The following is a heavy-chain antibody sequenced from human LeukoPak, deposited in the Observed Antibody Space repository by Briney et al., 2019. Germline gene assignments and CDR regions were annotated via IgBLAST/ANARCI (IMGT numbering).Heavy chain of an antibody. CDR2: ISGGGENT. Sequence: GGSLRLSCAASGFTFNNYAMNWVRQAPGKGLEWVSFISGGGENTYYADSAKGRFTISSDNSQNTLYLQMNSLRAEDTAVYYCARDYADYVGYFFFDYWGQGTLVTVSS. J-gene: IGHJ4*02. CDR1: GFTFNNYA. V-gene: IGHV3-23*01. CDR3: ARDYADYVGYFFFDY. D-gene: IGHD4-17*01.